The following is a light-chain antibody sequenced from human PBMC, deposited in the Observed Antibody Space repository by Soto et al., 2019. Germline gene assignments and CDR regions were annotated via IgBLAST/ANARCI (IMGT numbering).Light chain of an antibody. CDR3: QHYYGDPSVT. Sequence: DIAMTQSPDSLAVSLGERATINCRSSQSVLYSYNNKNYLGWYQQKPGQPPKLLIYWASTRESGVPDRFSGSGAGKDFTPTISSLQAEGVAGYYRQHYYGDPSVTFGQGTKVEIK. CDR1: QSVLYSYNNKNY. V-gene: IGKV4-1*01. CDR2: WAS. J-gene: IGKJ1*01.